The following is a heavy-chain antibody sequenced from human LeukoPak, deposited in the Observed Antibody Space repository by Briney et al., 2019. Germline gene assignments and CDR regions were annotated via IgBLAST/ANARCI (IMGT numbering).Heavy chain of an antibody. CDR2: IYHSGST. V-gene: IGHV4-4*02. CDR1: GGSISSSNW. D-gene: IGHD5/OR15-5a*01. Sequence: SETLSLTCAVSGGSISSSNWWSWARQPPGKGLEWIGEIYHSGSTNYNPSLKSRVTISVDTSKNQFSLKLSSVTAADTAVYYCARQGDIVSYFDYWGQGTLVTVSS. CDR3: ARQGDIVSYFDY. J-gene: IGHJ4*02.